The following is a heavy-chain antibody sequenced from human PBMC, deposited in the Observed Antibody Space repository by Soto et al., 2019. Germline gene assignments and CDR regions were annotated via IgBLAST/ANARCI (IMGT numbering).Heavy chain of an antibody. Sequence: GGSLRLSCAASGFTFSSYSMNWVRQAPGKGLEWVSSISSSSSYIYYADSVKGRFTISRDKAKNSLYLQMNSLRAEDTAVYYCARARNILRTNYYMDVWGKGTTVTVSS. V-gene: IGHV3-21*01. CDR1: GFTFSSYS. D-gene: IGHD3-9*01. CDR3: ARARNILRTNYYMDV. J-gene: IGHJ6*03. CDR2: ISSSSSYI.